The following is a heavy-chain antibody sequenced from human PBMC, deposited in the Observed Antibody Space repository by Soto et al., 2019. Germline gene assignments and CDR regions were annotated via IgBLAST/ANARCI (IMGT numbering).Heavy chain of an antibody. J-gene: IGHJ4*02. CDR1: GFTFSDHY. CDR3: AREPHTYGPVH. CDR2: ISSSGSTI. Sequence: GGSLRLSCAASGFTFSDHYMSWIRQAPGKGLEWVSYISSSGSTIYYADSVKGRFTTSRDNAKNSLYLQMNSLRAEDTAVYYCAREPHTYGPVHWGQGTLVTVSS. V-gene: IGHV3-11*01. D-gene: IGHD5-18*01.